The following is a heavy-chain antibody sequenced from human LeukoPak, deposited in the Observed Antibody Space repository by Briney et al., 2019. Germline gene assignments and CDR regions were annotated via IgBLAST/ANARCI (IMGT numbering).Heavy chain of an antibody. J-gene: IGHJ3*02. CDR1: GSTVSSSY. V-gene: IGHV3-53*01. CDR2: IYNDGST. Sequence: GGSLRPSGAASGSTVSSSYMGWVRKAPGKGVECVSIIYNDGSTYYADSMKGRFTISRDNSKNTLYLQVNSLRAEDTAMYYCARNILFAFDIWGQGTMVTVSS. CDR3: ARNILFAFDI.